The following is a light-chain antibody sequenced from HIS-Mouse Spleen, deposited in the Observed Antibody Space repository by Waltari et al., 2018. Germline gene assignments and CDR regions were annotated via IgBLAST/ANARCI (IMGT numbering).Light chain of an antibody. Sequence: QSALTQPPSVSGSPGQSVTIPCPGTSRYVGSYNRVSWYQQPPGTAPKLMIYEVSNRPSGVPDRFSGSKSGNTASLTISGLQAEDEADYYCSLYTSSSTFVFGTGTKVTVL. V-gene: IGLV2-18*01. CDR2: EVS. CDR3: SLYTSSSTFV. CDR1: SRYVGSYNR. J-gene: IGLJ1*01.